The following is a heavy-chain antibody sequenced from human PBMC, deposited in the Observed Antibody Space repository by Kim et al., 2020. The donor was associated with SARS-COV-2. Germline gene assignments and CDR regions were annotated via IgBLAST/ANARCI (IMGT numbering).Heavy chain of an antibody. CDR3: ARYGDYPFDY. J-gene: IGHJ4*02. Sequence: SETLSLTCTVSGGSISSGGYYWSWIRQHPGKGLEWIGYIYYSGSTYYNPSLKSRVTISVDTSKNQFSLKLSSVTAADTAVYYCARYGDYPFDYWGQGTLVTVSS. D-gene: IGHD4-17*01. V-gene: IGHV4-31*03. CDR2: IYYSGST. CDR1: GGSISSGGYY.